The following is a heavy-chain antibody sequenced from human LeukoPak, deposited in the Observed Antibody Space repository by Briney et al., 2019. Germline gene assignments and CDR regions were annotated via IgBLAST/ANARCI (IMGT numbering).Heavy chain of an antibody. V-gene: IGHV1-69*05. CDR1: GGTFSSYA. Sequence: GASVKVSCTASGGTFSSYAISWVRHAPGQGLEWMGGIIPIFGTANYAQKFQGRVTITTDESTSTAYMELSSLRSEDTAVYYCARSPYSSSRGWFDPWGQGTLVTVSS. CDR2: IIPIFGTA. D-gene: IGHD6-6*01. CDR3: ARSPYSSSRGWFDP. J-gene: IGHJ5*02.